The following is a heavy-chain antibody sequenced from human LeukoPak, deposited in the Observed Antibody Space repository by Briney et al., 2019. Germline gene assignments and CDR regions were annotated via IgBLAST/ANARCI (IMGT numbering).Heavy chain of an antibody. V-gene: IGHV3-13*01. D-gene: IGHD6-13*01. Sequence: GGSLRLSCAASGFTFSSYDMHWVRQATGKGLEWVSAIGTAGDTYYPGSVKGRFTISRENAKNSLYLQMNSLRAGDTAVYYCARGGRSYSSSWYNWFDPWGQGTLVTVSS. CDR2: IGTAGDT. CDR3: ARGGRSYSSSWYNWFDP. J-gene: IGHJ5*02. CDR1: GFTFSSYD.